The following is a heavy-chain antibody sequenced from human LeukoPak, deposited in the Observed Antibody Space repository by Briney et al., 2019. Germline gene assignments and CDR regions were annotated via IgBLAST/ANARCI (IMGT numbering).Heavy chain of an antibody. CDR1: GYTFTSYG. V-gene: IGHV1-24*01. CDR3: ATEGHGYYYMDV. CDR2: FDPEDGET. Sequence: GASVKVSCKASGYTFTSYGISWVRQAPGKGLEWMGGFDPEDGETIYAQKFQGRVAMTEDTSTDTAYMELSSLRSEDTAVYYCATEGHGYYYMDVWGKGTMVTVSS. J-gene: IGHJ6*03.